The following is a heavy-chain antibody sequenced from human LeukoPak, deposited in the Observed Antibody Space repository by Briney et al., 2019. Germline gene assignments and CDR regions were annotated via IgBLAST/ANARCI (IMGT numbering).Heavy chain of an antibody. CDR1: GFTFDDYA. V-gene: IGHV3-9*01. CDR2: ISWNSGSI. Sequence: PGGSLRLSCAASGFTFDDYAMRWVRHAPGKGLEWVSGISWNSGSIGYADSVKGRFTISRDNAKNSLYLQMNSLRAEDTALHYCAKDYMVRGYYYYGMDVWGQGTTVTVSS. J-gene: IGHJ6*02. D-gene: IGHD3-10*01. CDR3: AKDYMVRGYYYYGMDV.